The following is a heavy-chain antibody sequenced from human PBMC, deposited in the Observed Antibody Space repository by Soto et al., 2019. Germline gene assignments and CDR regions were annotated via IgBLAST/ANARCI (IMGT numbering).Heavy chain of an antibody. D-gene: IGHD3-10*01. J-gene: IGHJ5*02. CDR3: AGDRIVRVVGWFDP. CDR1: GYTFTSYA. Sequence: QVQLVQSGAEVKKPGASVKVSCKASGYTFTSYAMHWVRQAPGQRLEWMGWINAGNGNTKYSQKFQGRVTITRDTSASTAYIERSSLRSEDTAVYYCAGDRIVRVVGWFDPWGQGTLVTVSS. V-gene: IGHV1-3*01. CDR2: INAGNGNT.